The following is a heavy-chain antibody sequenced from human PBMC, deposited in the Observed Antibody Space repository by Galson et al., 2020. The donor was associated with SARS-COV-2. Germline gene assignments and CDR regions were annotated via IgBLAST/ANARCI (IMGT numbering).Heavy chain of an antibody. J-gene: IGHJ4*02. V-gene: IGHV3-11*01. D-gene: IGHD1-26*01. CDR2: IGSSGTTI. Sequence: TGGSLRLSCAASGFTFGDYFMTWIRQAPGKGLEWLSYIGSSGTTIAYADSVKGRFTISRDNAKNSLYLQMTSLRAEDTALYYCARDKWAMKYWGKGTQVTVSS. CDR1: GFTFGDYF. CDR3: ARDKWAMKY.